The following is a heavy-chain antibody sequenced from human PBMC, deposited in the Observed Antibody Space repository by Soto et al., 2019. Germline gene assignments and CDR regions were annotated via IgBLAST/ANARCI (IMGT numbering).Heavy chain of an antibody. CDR2: IGTTGDA. V-gene: IGHV3-13*01. CDR1: GFTFSSYD. CDR3: AGGRSGWYAEFDF. J-gene: IGHJ4*02. D-gene: IGHD6-19*01. Sequence: EVQLVESGGGLVQPGGSLRLSCAASGFTFSSYDMHWVRQTAGKGLEWVAAIGTTGDAYYPGSVTGRFTISRENAKNSLYLQMNNLRVGDTAVYFCAGGRSGWYAEFDFWGQGTQVTVSS.